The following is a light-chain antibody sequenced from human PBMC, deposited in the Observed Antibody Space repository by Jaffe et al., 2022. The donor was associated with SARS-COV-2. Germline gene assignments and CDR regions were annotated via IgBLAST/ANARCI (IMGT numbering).Light chain of an antibody. V-gene: IGKV1-39*01. J-gene: IGKJ4*01. Sequence: DIQMTQSPSSLSASVGDRVTITCRASQSIRSYLNWYQQKPGKAPNLLIQAAFSLQSGVPSRFSGSGSGTDFTLTISSLQPEDFATYYCQQSYSTPPTFGGGTKVEIK. CDR1: QSIRSY. CDR2: AAF. CDR3: QQSYSTPPT.